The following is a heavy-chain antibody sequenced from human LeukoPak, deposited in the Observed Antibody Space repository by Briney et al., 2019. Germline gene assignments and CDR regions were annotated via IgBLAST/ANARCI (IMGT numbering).Heavy chain of an antibody. CDR1: GYTFTSYA. Sequence: ASVKLSCKASGYTFTSYAKNWVRQAPAQGLEWMGWINTNTGNPTYAQGFTVRFVFSLDTSVSTAYLQISSLKAEDTAVYYCARGVVPAAMSRCWFDPWGQGNLVTVSS. V-gene: IGHV7-4-1*02. J-gene: IGHJ5*02. CDR3: ARGVVPAAMSRCWFDP. CDR2: INTNTGNP. D-gene: IGHD2-2*01.